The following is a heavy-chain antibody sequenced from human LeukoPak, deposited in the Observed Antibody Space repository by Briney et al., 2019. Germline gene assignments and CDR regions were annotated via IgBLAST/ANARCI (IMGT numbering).Heavy chain of an antibody. CDR1: GGSISSYS. D-gene: IGHD3-10*02. CDR3: ARQQLKTMSSFDY. CDR2: INPSGST. V-gene: IGHV4-4*07. Sequence: SETLSLTCTVFGGSISSYSLSWLRLPAGKGLEWIGRINPSGSTDYNPSLKSRVTMSLDTSKNQFSLKLNSVTATDKAVHHCARQQLKTMSSFDYWRHGTLVTVSS. J-gene: IGHJ4*01.